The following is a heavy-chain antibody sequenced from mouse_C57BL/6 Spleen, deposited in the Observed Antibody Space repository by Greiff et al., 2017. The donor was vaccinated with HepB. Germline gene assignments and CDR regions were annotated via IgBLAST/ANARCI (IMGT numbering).Heavy chain of an antibody. V-gene: IGHV1-53*01. D-gene: IGHD2-1*01. CDR3: AREWDYGNYPWFAY. CDR1: GYTFTSYW. Sequence: VQLQQSGTELVKPGASVKLSCKASGYTFTSYWMHWVKQRPGQGLEWIGNINPSNGGTTYNEKFKSKATLTVDKSSSTAYKQLSSLTSEDSAVYYCAREWDYGNYPWFAYWGQGTLVTVSA. J-gene: IGHJ3*01. CDR2: INPSNGGT.